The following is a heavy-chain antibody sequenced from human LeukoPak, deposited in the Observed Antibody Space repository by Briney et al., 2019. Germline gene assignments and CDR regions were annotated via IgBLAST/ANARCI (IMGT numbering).Heavy chain of an antibody. CDR2: ISSSSSYI. CDR3: ARESCSSTSCHYGS. D-gene: IGHD2-2*01. J-gene: IGHJ5*02. CDR1: GFTFSSYS. V-gene: IGHV3-21*01. Sequence: GGSLRLSCAASGFTFSSYSMNWVRQAPGKGLEWVSSISSSSSYIYYADSVKGRFTISRDNAKNSLYLQMNSLRAEDTAVYYCARESCSSTSCHYGSWGQGTLVTVSS.